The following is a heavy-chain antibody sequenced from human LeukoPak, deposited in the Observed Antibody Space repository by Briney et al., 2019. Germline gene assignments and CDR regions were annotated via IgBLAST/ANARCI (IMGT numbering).Heavy chain of an antibody. Sequence: GGSVRLSCAACGFTFSESWMSWVRQVPGQGLEWVAHINHEGGGIQYVDSVKGRFTISRDNAKGSVYLQMNSLRAEDTAIYHCATYINWVAGDVWGQGTTVIVSS. J-gene: IGHJ6*02. CDR1: GFTFSESW. V-gene: IGHV3-7*01. CDR2: INHEGGGI. CDR3: ATYINWVAGDV. D-gene: IGHD1-1*01.